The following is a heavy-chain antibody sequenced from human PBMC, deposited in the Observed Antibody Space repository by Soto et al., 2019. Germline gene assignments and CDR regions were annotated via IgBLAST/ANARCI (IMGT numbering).Heavy chain of an antibody. D-gene: IGHD5-12*01. J-gene: IGHJ4*02. V-gene: IGHV1-3*01. CDR3: ARDHYSGYDDYYFDY. CDR1: GYTFTSYA. Sequence: GASVKVSCKASGYTFTSYAMHWVRQAPGQRLEWMGWINAGNGNTKYSQKFQGRVTITRDTSASTAYMELSSLGSEDTAVYYCARDHYSGYDDYYFDYWGQGTLVTVSS. CDR2: INAGNGNT.